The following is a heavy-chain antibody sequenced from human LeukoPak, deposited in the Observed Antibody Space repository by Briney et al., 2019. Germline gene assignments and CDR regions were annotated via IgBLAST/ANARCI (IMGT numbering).Heavy chain of an antibody. Sequence: SETLSLTCTVSGGSISSSSYYWGWIRQPPGKGLERIGRIYTSGSTDYNPSLKTRVTISEDTSNNQFSLKLSSVTAADTAVYYCARGCSSTTCYRGGFDYWGQGTLVTVSS. CDR3: ARGCSSTTCYRGGFDY. D-gene: IGHD2-2*01. V-gene: IGHV4-39*07. J-gene: IGHJ4*02. CDR2: IYTSGST. CDR1: GGSISSSSYY.